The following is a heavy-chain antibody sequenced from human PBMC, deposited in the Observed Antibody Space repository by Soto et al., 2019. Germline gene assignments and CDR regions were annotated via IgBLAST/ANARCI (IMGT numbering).Heavy chain of an antibody. CDR2: IYPGDSDT. Sequence: KVSCKASGYSFTSYWIGWVRQMPGKGLEWMGIIYPGDSDTRYSPSFQGQVTISADKSISTAYLQWSSLKASDTAMYYCASTSIAAAGKDYNWFDPWGQGTLVTVSS. V-gene: IGHV5-51*01. CDR3: ASTSIAAAGKDYNWFDP. J-gene: IGHJ5*02. CDR1: GYSFTSYW. D-gene: IGHD6-13*01.